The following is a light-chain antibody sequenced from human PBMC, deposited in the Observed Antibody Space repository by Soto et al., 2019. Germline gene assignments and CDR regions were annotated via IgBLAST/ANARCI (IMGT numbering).Light chain of an antibody. CDR3: PQSMT. CDR2: KVS. CDR1: ENTGGW. V-gene: IGKV1-5*03. Sequence: DIQMTQSPSTLSASVGDRVTITCRASENTGGWLAWYQHKPGKAPRLLIYKVSVLENGVPSRFSGSGSGTDLTLTISRLQPDYFATYYCPQSMTFGGGTKVEIK. J-gene: IGKJ4*01.